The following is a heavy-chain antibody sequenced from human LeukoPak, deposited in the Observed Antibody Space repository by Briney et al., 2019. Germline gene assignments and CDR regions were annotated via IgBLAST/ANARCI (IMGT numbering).Heavy chain of an antibody. Sequence: SETLSLTCAVSGASFSGDYWSWLRQPPGKGLAWIAEINHSGRSNFNPSLQGRVTISVDTSKNQFSLNLSSVTAADTARYYCARGLYDSGDNYYGIRAYYFDQWGQGTLVTVSS. J-gene: IGHJ4*02. D-gene: IGHD3-22*01. CDR3: ARGLYDSGDNYYGIRAYYFDQ. CDR1: GASFSGDY. V-gene: IGHV4-34*01. CDR2: INHSGRS.